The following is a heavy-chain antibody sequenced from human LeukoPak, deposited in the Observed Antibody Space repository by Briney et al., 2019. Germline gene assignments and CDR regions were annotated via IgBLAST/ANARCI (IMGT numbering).Heavy chain of an antibody. CDR2: IDPSDSYT. D-gene: IGHD6-19*01. Sequence: GESLKISCKGSGYSFTSYWISWVRQMPGKGLEWMGRIDPSDSYTNYSPSFQGHVTISADESISTAYLQWSSLKASDTAMYYCARQISPVAGLAYWGQGTLVTVSS. CDR1: GYSFTSYW. V-gene: IGHV5-10-1*01. CDR3: ARQISPVAGLAY. J-gene: IGHJ4*02.